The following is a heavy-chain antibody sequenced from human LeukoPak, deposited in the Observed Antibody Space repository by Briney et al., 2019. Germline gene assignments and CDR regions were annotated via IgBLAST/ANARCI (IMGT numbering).Heavy chain of an antibody. CDR1: GFTFSSYA. CDR2: ISGSGGST. CDR3: ARVPASITIFGVAY. D-gene: IGHD3-3*01. V-gene: IGHV3-23*01. Sequence: GGSLRLSCAASGFTFSSYAMSWVRQAPGKGLEWVSAISGSGGSTYYADSVKGRFTISRDNSKNTLYLQMNSLRAEDTAVYYCARVPASITIFGVAYWGQGTLVTVSS. J-gene: IGHJ4*02.